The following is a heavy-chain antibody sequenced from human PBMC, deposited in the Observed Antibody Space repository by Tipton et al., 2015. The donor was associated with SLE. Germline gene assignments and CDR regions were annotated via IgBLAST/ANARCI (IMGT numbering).Heavy chain of an antibody. D-gene: IGHD3-22*01. CDR1: GGSFSGYY. J-gene: IGHJ4*02. CDR3: ACPYYYDSSGYSDY. Sequence: TLSLTCAVYGGSFSGYYWSWIRQPPGKGLEWIGEINHSGSTNYNPSLKSRVTISVDKSKNQFSLKLSSVTAADTAVYYCACPYYYDSSGYSDYWGQGTLVTVSS. CDR2: INHSGST. V-gene: IGHV4-34*01.